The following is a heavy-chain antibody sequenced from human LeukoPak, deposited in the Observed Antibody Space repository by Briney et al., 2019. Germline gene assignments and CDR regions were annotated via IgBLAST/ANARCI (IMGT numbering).Heavy chain of an antibody. D-gene: IGHD3-16*01. CDR3: ARDLRAETPRDYYYYYYMDV. V-gene: IGHV4-4*07. Sequence: SETLSLTCTVSGGSISSYYWSWIRQPAGKGLEWIGRIYTSGSTNYNPSLKSRVTMSVDTSKNQFSLKLSSVTAANTAVYYCARDLRAETPRDYYYYYYMDVWGIGTTVTVSS. J-gene: IGHJ6*03. CDR2: IYTSGST. CDR1: GGSISSYY.